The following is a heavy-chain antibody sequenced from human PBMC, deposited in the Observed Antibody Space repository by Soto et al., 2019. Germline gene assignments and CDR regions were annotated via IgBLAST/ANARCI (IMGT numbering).Heavy chain of an antibody. V-gene: IGHV1-3*01. J-gene: IGHJ6*02. CDR3: ARDLTIGMDV. D-gene: IGHD3-10*01. CDR2: INAGNGNT. Sequence: QVQLVQSGAEVKKPGASVKVSCKASGYTFTSYAMHWVRQAPGQRLEWMGWINAGNGNTKYSQKFQGRVTITRDTSASTDYMELSSLRSEDTAVYYCARDLTIGMDVWGQGTTVTVSS. CDR1: GYTFTSYA.